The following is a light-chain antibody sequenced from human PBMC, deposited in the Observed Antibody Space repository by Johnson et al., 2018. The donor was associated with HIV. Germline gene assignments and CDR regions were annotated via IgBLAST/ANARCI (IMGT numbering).Light chain of an antibody. CDR2: DNN. J-gene: IGLJ1*01. V-gene: IGLV1-51*01. Sequence: QSVLTQPPSVSAAPGQKVTISCSGSTSNIGNNYVSWYQQFPGTAPKLLIYDNNKRPSGIPDRFSGSKSCTSTTLGITGLQTGDEADYYCGTWDSSLSAHYVFGTGTKVTVL. CDR3: GTWDSSLSAHYV. CDR1: TSNIGNNY.